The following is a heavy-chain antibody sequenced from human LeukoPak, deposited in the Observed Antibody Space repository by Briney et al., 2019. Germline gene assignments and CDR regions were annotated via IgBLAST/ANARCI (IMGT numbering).Heavy chain of an antibody. D-gene: IGHD3-10*01. Sequence: GASVNLSCKSSGSTFTSYSSSWDRQAPGQGLEKMVWMIAYNGNTNYAQKLQGRVTMTTDTSTSTAYMELRSLRSDDTAVYYCARDYYGSGSYFEFDYWGQGTLVTVSS. V-gene: IGHV1-18*01. CDR3: ARDYYGSGSYFEFDY. CDR2: MIAYNGNT. CDR1: GSTFTSYS. J-gene: IGHJ4*02.